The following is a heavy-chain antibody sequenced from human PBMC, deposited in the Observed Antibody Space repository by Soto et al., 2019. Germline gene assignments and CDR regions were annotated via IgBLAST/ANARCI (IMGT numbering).Heavy chain of an antibody. CDR2: SFYSGIT. CDR1: GDSINSGYYY. J-gene: IGHJ6*02. V-gene: IGHV4-30-4*01. CDR3: ARWSGVGVAGMDV. D-gene: IGHD3-10*01. Sequence: QVQLQESGPRLVKPLQTLSLTCTVSGDSINSGYYYWSWIRQPPGRGLEWVGYSFYSGITDYNPSLKSRMTISMATSKNQFSLRLNSVTAADTAVYFCARWSGVGVAGMDVWGQGTTVSVSS.